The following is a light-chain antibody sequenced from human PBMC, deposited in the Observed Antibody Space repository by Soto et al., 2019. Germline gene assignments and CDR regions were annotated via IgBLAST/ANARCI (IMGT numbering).Light chain of an antibody. J-gene: IGKJ2*01. V-gene: IGKV3-11*01. CDR2: DAS. CDR1: QSVSSY. CDR3: QQRSNWPPYA. Sequence: EIVLTQSPATLSLSPGERATLSCRASQSVSSYLAWYQQNPGQAPRLLMYDASNRATGIPARFSGSGSGTDFTLTISSLEPDDFAVYYCQQRSNWPPYAFGQGTKLEIK.